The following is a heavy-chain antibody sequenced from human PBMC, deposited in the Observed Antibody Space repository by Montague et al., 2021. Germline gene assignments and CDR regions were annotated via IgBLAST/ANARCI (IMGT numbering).Heavy chain of an antibody. CDR1: GGSISSASYC. Sequence: SETLSLTCTVSGGSISSASYCWGWIRQPPGKGLEFIGVIYYNGTTYRNPSLKSRVTVSMDTSKNRFSLKLSSVTAADTAVYYCARSLYCRGGSCYSGFDPWGQGTLVTASS. V-gene: IGHV4-39*01. J-gene: IGHJ5*02. CDR3: ARSLYCRGGSCYSGFDP. CDR2: IYYNGTT. D-gene: IGHD2-15*01.